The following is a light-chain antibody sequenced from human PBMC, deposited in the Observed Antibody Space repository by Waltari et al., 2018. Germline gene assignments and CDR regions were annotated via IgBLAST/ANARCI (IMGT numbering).Light chain of an antibody. CDR1: SSNIGSNI. Sequence: QSVLTQPPSASGTTGQRVTISCSGSSSNIGSNIVNWYQQVPGTTPKLLSYRNDQRPSGVPDRFSGSKSGTSATLAISGLRSEDEADYYCAAWDDSLNGRWEFGGGTKLTVL. CDR2: RND. V-gene: IGLV1-44*01. CDR3: AAWDDSLNGRWE. J-gene: IGLJ3*02.